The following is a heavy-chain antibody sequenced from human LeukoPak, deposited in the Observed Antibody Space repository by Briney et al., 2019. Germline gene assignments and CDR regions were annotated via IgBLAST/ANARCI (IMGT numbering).Heavy chain of an antibody. CDR3: ARMGTPFYYYYMDV. CDR2: ISTYNGNT. Sequence: ASVKVSCKASGYTFTSYGVSWVRQAPGQGLEWMGWISTYNGNTNYAQKLQDRVTMTTDTSTSTAYMELRSLRSDDTAVYYCARMGTPFYYYYMDVWGTGTTVTVSS. CDR1: GYTFTSYG. J-gene: IGHJ6*03. D-gene: IGHD1-1*01. V-gene: IGHV1-18*01.